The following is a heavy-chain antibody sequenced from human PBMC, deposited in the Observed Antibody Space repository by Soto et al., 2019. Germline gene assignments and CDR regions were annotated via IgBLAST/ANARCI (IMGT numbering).Heavy chain of an antibody. CDR3: ARGLRGPDY. D-gene: IGHD3-10*01. CDR2: INNDGSDA. CDR1: GFRFSAFW. J-gene: IGHJ4*02. Sequence: GGSLRHSCSTSGFRFSAFWMHWVRQIPGQGLEWVSRINNDGSDAVYADSVKGRFTISRDNAENRLFLQMNSLRVEDMAVYYCARGLRGPDYWGQGTLVTVSS. V-gene: IGHV3-74*01.